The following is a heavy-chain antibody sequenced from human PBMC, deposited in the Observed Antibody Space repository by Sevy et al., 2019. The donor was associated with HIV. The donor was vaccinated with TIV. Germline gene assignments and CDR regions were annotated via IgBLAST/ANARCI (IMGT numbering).Heavy chain of an antibody. CDR3: ARQGGSCKSGPCYTFFDF. CDR1: GGSINRSSYY. D-gene: IGHD2-8*02. CDR2: IHSGGNA. Sequence: SETLSLTCTVSGGSINRSSYYWGWIRQPPGKGLEWIASIHSGGNAYYNPSLKSRVTLSVDASKNQVSLKRTSVTAADTAVYYCARQGGSCKSGPCYTFFDFWGQGTLVTVSS. V-gene: IGHV4-39*01. J-gene: IGHJ4*02.